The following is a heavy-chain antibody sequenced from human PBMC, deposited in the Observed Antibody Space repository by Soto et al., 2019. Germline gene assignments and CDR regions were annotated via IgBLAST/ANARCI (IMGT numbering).Heavy chain of an antibody. J-gene: IGHJ3*02. CDR3: ARDLSGDYGALDT. V-gene: IGHV3-33*01. CDR2: IWYDGINK. Sequence: PGGSLRLSCAPSGFTFSSYGMHRARQAPGKGLEWVAVIWYDGINKVYADSVKGRFTISRDNSKNTLFLQMNSLRAEDTAVYYCARDLSGDYGALDTWGQGTMVTVSS. CDR1: GFTFSSYG. D-gene: IGHD4-17*01.